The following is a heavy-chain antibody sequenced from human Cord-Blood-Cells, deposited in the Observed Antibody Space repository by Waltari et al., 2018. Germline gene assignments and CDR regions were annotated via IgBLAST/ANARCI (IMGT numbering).Heavy chain of an antibody. CDR1: GYTFTGYY. V-gene: IGHV1-2*04. J-gene: IGHJ3*02. Sequence: QVQLVQSGAEVKKPGASVKVSCKASGYTFTGYYMHWVRQAPGQGLEWMGWINPNSGGTNYAQKFQGWVTMTRDTSISTAYMELRRLGADDRAVYYCARVGGEGGGGSYAFDIWGQGTMVTVSS. D-gene: IGHD1-26*01. CDR3: ARVGGEGGGGSYAFDI. CDR2: INPNSGGT.